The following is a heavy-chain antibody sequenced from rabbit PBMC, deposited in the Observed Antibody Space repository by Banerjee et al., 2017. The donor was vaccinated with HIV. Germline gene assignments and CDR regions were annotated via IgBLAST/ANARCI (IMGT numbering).Heavy chain of an antibody. CDR3: VRAGVYAGSSSYTGFDFNL. J-gene: IGHJ4*01. D-gene: IGHD8-1*01. CDR2: IYTTSGST. Sequence: QEQLVESGGGLVQPEGSLTLTCKASGIDFSSYYRMCWVRQAPGRGLELIACIYTTSGSTWYASWVNGRFTISRSTSLNTVDLQMTSLTAADTATYFCVRAGVYAGSSSYTGFDFNLWGQGTLVTVS. V-gene: IGHV1S43*01. CDR1: GIDFSSYYR.